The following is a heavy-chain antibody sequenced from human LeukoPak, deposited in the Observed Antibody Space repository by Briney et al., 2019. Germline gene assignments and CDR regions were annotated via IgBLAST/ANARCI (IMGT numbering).Heavy chain of an antibody. Sequence: SETLSLTCTVSGYSISSGYYWGWIRQPPGKGLEWIGSIYHSGSTYYNPSLKSRVTISVDTSKSQFSLKLSSVTAADTAVYYCARAYHSSWYLNWFDPWGQGTLVTVSS. CDR1: GYSISSGYY. CDR3: ARAYHSSWYLNWFDP. CDR2: IYHSGST. J-gene: IGHJ5*02. V-gene: IGHV4-38-2*02. D-gene: IGHD6-13*01.